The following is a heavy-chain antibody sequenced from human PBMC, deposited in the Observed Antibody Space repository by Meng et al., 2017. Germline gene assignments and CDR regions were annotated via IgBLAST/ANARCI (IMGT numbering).Heavy chain of an antibody. CDR1: GGSFSGYY. Sequence: VHLQQWGAGLLKPSETLSPTCAVYGGSFSGYYWSWIRQPPGKGLEWIGEINRSGSTNYNPSLKSRVTISVDTSKNQFSLKLNSVTAADTAVYYCAREIAVAAHYYWYFDLWGRGTLVTV. J-gene: IGHJ2*01. CDR3: AREIAVAAHYYWYFDL. V-gene: IGHV4-34*02. CDR2: INRSGST. D-gene: IGHD6-19*01.